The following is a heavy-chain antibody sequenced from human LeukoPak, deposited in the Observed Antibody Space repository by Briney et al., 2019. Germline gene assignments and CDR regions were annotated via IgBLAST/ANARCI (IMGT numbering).Heavy chain of an antibody. D-gene: IGHD4-11*01. Sequence: SETLSLTCAVSGGSIRSYYWSWIRQPAGKGLDRIGRIYSSGTTNYNPSLKSRVTMSIHTSKNQSSLKLSSVTAAATAVYYCARETTFHYYYMDVWGKGTTVTVSS. CDR3: ARETTFHYYYMDV. J-gene: IGHJ6*03. CDR1: GGSIRSYY. CDR2: IYSSGTT. V-gene: IGHV4-4*07.